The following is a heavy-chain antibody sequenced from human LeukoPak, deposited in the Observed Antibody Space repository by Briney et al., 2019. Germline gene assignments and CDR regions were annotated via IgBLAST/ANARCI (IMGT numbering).Heavy chain of an antibody. CDR2: IYYSGST. CDR3: ARDGPDCSSTSCYVAFDI. Sequence: SQTLSLTCTVSGGSISSSSYYWGWIRQPPGKGLEWIGSIYYSGSTYHNPSLKSRVTISVDTSKNQFSLKLSSVTAADTAVYYCARDGPDCSSTSCYVAFDIWAKGQWSPSLQ. J-gene: IGHJ3*02. V-gene: IGHV4-39*07. D-gene: IGHD2-2*01. CDR1: GGSISSSSYY.